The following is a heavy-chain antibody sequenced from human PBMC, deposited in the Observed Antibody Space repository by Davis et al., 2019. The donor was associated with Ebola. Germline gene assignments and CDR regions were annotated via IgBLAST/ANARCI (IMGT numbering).Heavy chain of an antibody. J-gene: IGHJ6*02. D-gene: IGHD2-8*02. CDR3: ARGREGGLWYYGMDV. CDR2: IFQSGST. CDR1: SDSISSYY. V-gene: IGHV4-59*01. Sequence: SETLSLTCTVSSDSISSYYWNWVRQPPGKGLEWIGYIFQSGSTYYNPSLKSRVTMLVDTSKNQFSLNLRSVTAADTAVYYCARGREGGLWYYGMDVWGQGTTVTVSS.